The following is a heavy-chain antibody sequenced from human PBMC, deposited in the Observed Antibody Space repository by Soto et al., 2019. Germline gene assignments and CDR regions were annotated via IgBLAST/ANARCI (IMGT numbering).Heavy chain of an antibody. J-gene: IGHJ3*02. D-gene: IGHD2-8*01. V-gene: IGHV3-53*02. CDR3: AREFSMAYCAFDI. CDR2: IYSGGSGGNT. CDR1: GFTVSDNY. Sequence: EVQLVETGGDLIQPGGSLRLSCAASGFTVSDNYMSWVRQAPGKGLEWVSVIYSGGSGGNTYYADSVKGRFTISRDNSKNTLYLQMNRLRAEDTAVYYCAREFSMAYCAFDIWGQGTMVTVSS.